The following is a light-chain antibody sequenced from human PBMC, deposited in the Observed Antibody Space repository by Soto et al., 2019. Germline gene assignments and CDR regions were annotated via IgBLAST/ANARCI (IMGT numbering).Light chain of an antibody. J-gene: IGKJ4*01. V-gene: IGKV1-27*01. Sequence: DIQMTQSPSSLSASIGDRVTITCRASQAINNYLAWYQQKPGKVPTLLISAASTLQSGVPSRFSGSGSGTDFTLTISRLRPEDVATYYCQKFNDVPTFGGGTKVEI. CDR2: AAS. CDR3: QKFNDVPT. CDR1: QAINNY.